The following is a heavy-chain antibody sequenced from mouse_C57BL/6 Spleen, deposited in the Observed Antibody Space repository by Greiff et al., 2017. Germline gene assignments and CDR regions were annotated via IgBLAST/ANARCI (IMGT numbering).Heavy chain of an antibody. D-gene: IGHD2-3*01. Sequence: VQGVESGPELVKPGASVKISCKASGYAFSSSWMNWVKQRPGKGLEWIGRIYPGDGDTNYNGKFKGKATLTADKSSSTAYMQLSSLTSEDSAVYFCAYEFDYWGQGTTLTVSS. CDR1: GYAFSSSW. CDR3: AYEFDY. V-gene: IGHV1-82*01. CDR2: IYPGDGDT. J-gene: IGHJ2*01.